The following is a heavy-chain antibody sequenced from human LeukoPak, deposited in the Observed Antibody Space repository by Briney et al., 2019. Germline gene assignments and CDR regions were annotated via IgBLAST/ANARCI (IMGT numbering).Heavy chain of an antibody. CDR2: INSNGGTT. Sequence: PGGSLRLSCAASGFTFSSYWMHWVRQAPGKGLVWVSRINSNGGTTTYADSVKGRFSISRDNAKNTLYLQMNSLRAEDTAVYYCAKGWTFDVVVVAATIDYWGQGTLVTVSS. CDR3: AKGWTFDVVVVAATIDY. CDR1: GFTFSSYW. V-gene: IGHV3-74*01. J-gene: IGHJ4*02. D-gene: IGHD2-15*01.